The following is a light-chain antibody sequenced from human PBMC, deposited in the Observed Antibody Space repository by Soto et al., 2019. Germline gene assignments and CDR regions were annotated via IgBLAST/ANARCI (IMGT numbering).Light chain of an antibody. CDR1: QSLLHITGETF. V-gene: IGKV2D-29*02. Sequence: VMTQTPISLSVAPGQPASICCKSSQSLLHITGETFLFWYLQKPGQSPQLLIYEVSTRVSGVPDRFSGSGSGTDFTLEISRVETDDVGIYYCMQSTQRPPTFGQGTRLEIK. CDR3: MQSTQRPPT. J-gene: IGKJ5*01. CDR2: EVS.